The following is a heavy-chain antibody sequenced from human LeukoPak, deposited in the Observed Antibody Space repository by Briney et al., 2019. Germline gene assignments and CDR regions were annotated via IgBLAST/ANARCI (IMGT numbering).Heavy chain of an antibody. V-gene: IGHV4-39*02. Sequence: PSETLSLTCTVSGGSISSSTYYWGWIRQPPGKGLEWIGSIYYSGSTYYNPSLKSRVSISIDTSKNQFSLNLSSVTAADTAVYYCARDEGDLDYWGQGTLVTVPS. CDR2: IYYSGST. J-gene: IGHJ4*02. CDR3: ARDEGDLDY. D-gene: IGHD3-10*01. CDR1: GGSISSSTYY.